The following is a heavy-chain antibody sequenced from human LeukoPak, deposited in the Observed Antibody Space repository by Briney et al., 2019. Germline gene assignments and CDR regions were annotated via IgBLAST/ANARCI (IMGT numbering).Heavy chain of an antibody. Sequence: GESLRISCKGSGYSFTSYWIGWVRQMPGKGLEWMGIIYPGDSDTRYSPSFQGQVTISADKSISTAYLQWSSLKASDTAMYYCARPFSNYGGYFQHWGQGTLVTVSS. J-gene: IGHJ1*01. V-gene: IGHV5-51*01. CDR1: GYSFTSYW. CDR3: ARPFSNYGGYFQH. D-gene: IGHD4-23*01. CDR2: IYPGDSDT.